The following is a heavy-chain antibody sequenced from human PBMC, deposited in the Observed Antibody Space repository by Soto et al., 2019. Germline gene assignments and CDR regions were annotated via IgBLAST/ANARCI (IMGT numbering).Heavy chain of an antibody. Sequence: SETLSLTCTVSGGSINTVNYYWSWIRQSPDKGLEWIGHIYNGGTTYNNPSLTSRVTISVDTSNNQFYLEMKSLRVEDTALYYCAKGSGTSSTWGFWGQGTLVTVSS. V-gene: IGHV4-30-4*01. CDR3: AKGSGTSSTWGF. CDR2: IYNGGTT. J-gene: IGHJ4*02. CDR1: GGSINTVNYY. D-gene: IGHD3-16*01.